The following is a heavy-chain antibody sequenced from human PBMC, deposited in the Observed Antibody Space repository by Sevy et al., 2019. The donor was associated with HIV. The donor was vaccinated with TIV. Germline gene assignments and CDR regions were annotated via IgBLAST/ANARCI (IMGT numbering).Heavy chain of an antibody. CDR2: ISYDGSNK. D-gene: IGHD2-15*01. V-gene: IGHV3-30-3*01. CDR3: AREGGYCSGGSCYSYAFDI. CDR1: GFAFSSYA. J-gene: IGHJ3*02. Sequence: GESLKISCAASGFAFSSYAMHWVRQAPGKGLEWVAVISYDGSNKYYAVSVKGRFTISRDNSKSTLYLQMNSLGAEDTAVYYCAREGGYCSGGSCYSYAFDIWGQGTMVTVSS.